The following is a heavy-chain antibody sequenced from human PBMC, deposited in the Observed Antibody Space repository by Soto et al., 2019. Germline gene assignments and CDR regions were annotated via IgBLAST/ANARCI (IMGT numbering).Heavy chain of an antibody. J-gene: IGHJ5*01. Sequence: GGSLRLSCAASGFTLSNYWISWVRQAPGRGLEWVANIKQDGSVKYYVDSVKGRFTISRDNAKSSLYLQMNSLRAEDTALYYCARDYYGSGSHDSWGQGTLVTVSS. CDR3: ARDYYGSGSHDS. V-gene: IGHV3-7*03. D-gene: IGHD3-10*01. CDR1: GFTLSNYW. CDR2: IKQDGSVK.